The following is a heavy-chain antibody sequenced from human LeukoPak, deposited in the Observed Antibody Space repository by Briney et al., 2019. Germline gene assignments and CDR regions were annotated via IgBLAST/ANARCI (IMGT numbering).Heavy chain of an antibody. Sequence: PSETLSLTCTVSGGSISSYYWSWIRQPPGKGLEWIGYIYYSGSTNYNPSLKSRVTISVDTSKNQFSLKLSSVTAADTAVYYCARRDRYGGPPDYWGQGTLVTVSS. V-gene: IGHV4-59*08. CDR1: GGSISSYY. CDR3: ARRDRYGGPPDY. J-gene: IGHJ4*02. D-gene: IGHD4-23*01. CDR2: IYYSGST.